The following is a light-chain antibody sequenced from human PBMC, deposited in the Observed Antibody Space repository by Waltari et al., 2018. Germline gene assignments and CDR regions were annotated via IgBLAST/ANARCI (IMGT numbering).Light chain of an antibody. J-gene: IGKJ2*01. CDR1: QSISSY. V-gene: IGKV1-39*01. CDR3: CMQGTHWPYT. Sequence: DIQMTQSPSSLSASVGDRVTITCRASQSISSYLNWYQQKPGKAPKLLIYAASSLQSGVPDRFSGSGSGTDFTLKITRVEAGDVGGVYYCMQGTHWPYTFG. CDR2: AAS.